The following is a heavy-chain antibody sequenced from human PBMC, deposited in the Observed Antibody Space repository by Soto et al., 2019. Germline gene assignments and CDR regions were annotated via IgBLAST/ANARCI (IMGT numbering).Heavy chain of an antibody. CDR2: ISAYNGNT. CDR1: GYTFTSYC. V-gene: IGHV1-18*01. J-gene: IGHJ4*02. Sequence: ASVKVSCKASGYTFTSYCISWVRQAPGQGLEWMGWISAYNGNTNYAQKLQGRVTMTTDTSTSTAYMELRSLRSDDTAVYYCATHWPYGDYVYWGQGTLVTVSS. D-gene: IGHD4-17*01. CDR3: ATHWPYGDYVY.